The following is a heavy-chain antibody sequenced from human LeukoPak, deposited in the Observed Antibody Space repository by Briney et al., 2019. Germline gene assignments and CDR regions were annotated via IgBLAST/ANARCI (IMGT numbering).Heavy chain of an antibody. Sequence: ASVKVSCKASGGTFSSYAISWVRQAPGQGLEWMGWISAYNGNTNYAQKLQGRVTMTTDTSTSKAYMELRSLRSDDTAVYYCASHRYCSSTSCYTYDYWGQGTLVTVSS. CDR2: ISAYNGNT. CDR1: GGTFSSYA. CDR3: ASHRYCSSTSCYTYDY. J-gene: IGHJ4*02. D-gene: IGHD2-2*02. V-gene: IGHV1-18*01.